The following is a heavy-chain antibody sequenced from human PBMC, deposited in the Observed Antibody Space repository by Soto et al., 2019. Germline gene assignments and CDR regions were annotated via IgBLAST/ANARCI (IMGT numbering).Heavy chain of an antibody. Sequence: SVKVSCKASGYTFTGYYMHWVRQAPGQGLEWMGWINPNSGGTNYAQKFQGRVTMTRDTSISTAYMELSRLRSDDTAVYYCARVLHDILTGYYFDYWGQGTLVTVSS. J-gene: IGHJ4*02. CDR1: GYTFTGYY. D-gene: IGHD3-9*01. CDR3: ARVLHDILTGYYFDY. CDR2: INPNSGGT. V-gene: IGHV1-2*02.